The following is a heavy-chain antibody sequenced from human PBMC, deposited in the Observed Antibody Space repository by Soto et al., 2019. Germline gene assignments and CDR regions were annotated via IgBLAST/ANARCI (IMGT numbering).Heavy chain of an antibody. CDR3: ARANDPRKQKLAH. J-gene: IGHJ4*02. Sequence: SVKVSCKASGGTFSSYAISWVRQAPGQGLEWMGGIIPIFGTANYAQKFQGRVTITADESTSTAYMELSSLRSEDTAVYYCARANDPRKQKLAHWGQGTLVTVSS. CDR2: IIPIFGTA. CDR1: GGTFSSYA. V-gene: IGHV1-69*13. D-gene: IGHD6-13*01.